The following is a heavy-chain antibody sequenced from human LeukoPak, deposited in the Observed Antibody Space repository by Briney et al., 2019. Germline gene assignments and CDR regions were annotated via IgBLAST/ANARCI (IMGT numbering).Heavy chain of an antibody. Sequence: SETLSLTCTVSGGSISSYYWSWIRQPPGKGLEWIGYIYYSGSTNYNPSLKSRVTISVDTSKNQFSLKLSSVTAADTAVYYCARGKLARGSGSYYYYYYYMDVWGKGTTVTISS. V-gene: IGHV4-59*08. CDR2: IYYSGST. CDR1: GGSISSYY. D-gene: IGHD3-10*01. J-gene: IGHJ6*03. CDR3: ARGKLARGSGSYYYYYYYMDV.